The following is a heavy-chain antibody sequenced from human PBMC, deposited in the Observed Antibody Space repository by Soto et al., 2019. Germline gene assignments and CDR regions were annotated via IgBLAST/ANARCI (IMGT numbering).Heavy chain of an antibody. Sequence: GGSLRLSCAASGFTFSNAWMSWVRQAPGKGLEWVGRIKSKTDGGTTDYAAPVKGRFTISRDDSKNKLYLQMNSLKTEDTAVYYCTTDIVVVPAAMQGAFDIWGQGTMVTVSS. J-gene: IGHJ3*02. CDR3: TTDIVVVPAAMQGAFDI. CDR1: GFTFSNAW. D-gene: IGHD2-2*01. CDR2: IKSKTDGGTT. V-gene: IGHV3-15*01.